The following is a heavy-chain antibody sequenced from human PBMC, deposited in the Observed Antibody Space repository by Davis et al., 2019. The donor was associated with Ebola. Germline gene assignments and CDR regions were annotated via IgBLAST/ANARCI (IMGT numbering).Heavy chain of an antibody. D-gene: IGHD3-3*01. V-gene: IGHV1-46*01. CDR2: INPSGGST. CDR3: ARRFQGDNWFDP. Sequence: ASVKVSCKASGYTFTSYYMHWVRRAPGQGLEWMGIINPSGGSTSYAQKFQGRVTMTRDTSTSTVYMELSSLRSEDTAVYYCARRFQGDNWFDPWGQGTLVTVSS. CDR1: GYTFTSYY. J-gene: IGHJ5*02.